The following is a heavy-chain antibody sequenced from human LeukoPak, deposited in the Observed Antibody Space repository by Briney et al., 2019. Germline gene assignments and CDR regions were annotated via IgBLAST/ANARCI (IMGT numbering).Heavy chain of an antibody. CDR1: GGSISSYY. CDR2: IYTRGST. D-gene: IGHD4-23*01. CDR3: ARVYGGNSDWFDP. V-gene: IGHV4-4*09. J-gene: IGHJ5*02. Sequence: SAPLSLTSTVSGGSISSYYWSWIRQPPGKGLEWIGFIYTRGSTNYNPSLKSRVTLSVETSKDKLSSVTAADTAVNCNARVYGGNSDWFDPWGQGTLVTVSS.